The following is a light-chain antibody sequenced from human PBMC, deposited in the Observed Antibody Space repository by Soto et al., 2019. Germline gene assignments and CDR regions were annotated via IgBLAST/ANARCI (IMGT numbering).Light chain of an antibody. CDR2: KAS. CDR3: QQYNSYS. CDR1: QSINMW. Sequence: DIQMTQSPSTLSASVGDRVTITCRANQSINMWLAWYQQKPGKAPKLLIQKASSLESGVPSRFSGGGSGTEFTLTISSLQPDDFATYYCQQYNSYSFGQGTKVDI. V-gene: IGKV1-5*03. J-gene: IGKJ1*01.